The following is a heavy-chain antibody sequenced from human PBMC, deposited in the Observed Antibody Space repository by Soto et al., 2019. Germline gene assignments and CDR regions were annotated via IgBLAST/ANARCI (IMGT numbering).Heavy chain of an antibody. J-gene: IGHJ4*02. D-gene: IGHD2-15*01. CDR3: AKRPASLDCLDY. V-gene: IGHV3-23*01. CDR2: ISGSGGST. Sequence: GGSLRLSCAASGFTFSSYAMSWVRQAPGKGLEWVSAISGSGGSTYYADSVKGRFTISRDNSKNTLYMQMNSLRAEDTAVYYFAKRPASLDCLDYWGQRTFVTVSS. CDR1: GFTFSSYA.